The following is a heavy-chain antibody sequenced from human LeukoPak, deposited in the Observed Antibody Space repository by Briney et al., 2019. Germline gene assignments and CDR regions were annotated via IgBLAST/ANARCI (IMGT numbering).Heavy chain of an antibody. D-gene: IGHD6-13*01. CDR3: ARDGSSSWVEMGAFDI. CDR2: ISSNGGST. Sequence: GGSLRLSCAASGFTFSSYAMHWVRQAPGKGLEYVSAISSNGGSTYYANSVKGRFTISRDNSKNTLYLQMGSLRAEDMAVYYCARDGSSSWVEMGAFDIWGQGTMVTVSS. CDR1: GFTFSSYA. J-gene: IGHJ3*02. V-gene: IGHV3-64*01.